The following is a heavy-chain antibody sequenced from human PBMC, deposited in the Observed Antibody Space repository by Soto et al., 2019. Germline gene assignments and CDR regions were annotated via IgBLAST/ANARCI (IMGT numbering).Heavy chain of an antibody. V-gene: IGHV3-30*18. CDR2: ISYDGSNK. J-gene: IGHJ3*02. CDR1: GFTFSSYG. D-gene: IGHD6-13*01. Sequence: QVQLVESGGGVVQPGRSLRLSCAASGFTFSSYGMHWVRQAPGKGLEWVAVISYDGSNKYYADSVKGRFTISRDNSKNTLYLQMNSLRAEDTAVYYCAKDLWAGSSWYVTYDAFDIWGQGTMVTVSS. CDR3: AKDLWAGSSWYVTYDAFDI.